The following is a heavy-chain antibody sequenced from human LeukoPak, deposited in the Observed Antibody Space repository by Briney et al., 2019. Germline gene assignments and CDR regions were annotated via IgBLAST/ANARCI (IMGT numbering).Heavy chain of an antibody. Sequence: SETLSLTCIVSGGSISSYYWSWIRQPPGKGLEWIGYIYYNGNTNYNPSLKSRVTVSVDTSKNQFSLKLSSVTAADTAVYYCAREGAGAHYFDYWGQGTPVTVSS. V-gene: IGHV4-59*01. CDR2: IYYNGNT. CDR1: GGSISSYY. J-gene: IGHJ4*02. D-gene: IGHD1-26*01. CDR3: AREGAGAHYFDY.